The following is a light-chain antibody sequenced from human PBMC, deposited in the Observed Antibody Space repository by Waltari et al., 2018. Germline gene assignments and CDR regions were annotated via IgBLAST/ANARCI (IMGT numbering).Light chain of an antibody. J-gene: IGKJ5*01. CDR1: QRVSSN. Sequence: EIVMTQSPAPLSVSPGERATLSCRASQRVSSNLAWYQQKPGQAPRLLIYGASTRATGIPARFSGSGSGTEFTLTISSLQSEDFAVYYCQQYNNWLITFGQGTRLEIK. CDR2: GAS. V-gene: IGKV3-15*01. CDR3: QQYNNWLIT.